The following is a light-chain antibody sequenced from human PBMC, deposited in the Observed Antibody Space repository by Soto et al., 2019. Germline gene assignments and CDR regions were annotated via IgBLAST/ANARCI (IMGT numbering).Light chain of an antibody. CDR2: STS. CDR1: NGAVTSTYY. V-gene: IGLV7-43*01. J-gene: IGLJ3*02. Sequence: QAVVTQEPSLTVSPGGTVTLTCASSNGAVTSTYYPNWFQQKPGQAPRSLIFSTSIRYSWTPARFSGSLLGGKAALTLSDVQPEDEADYYCQLYYGATRVFGGGTKLTVL. CDR3: QLYYGATRV.